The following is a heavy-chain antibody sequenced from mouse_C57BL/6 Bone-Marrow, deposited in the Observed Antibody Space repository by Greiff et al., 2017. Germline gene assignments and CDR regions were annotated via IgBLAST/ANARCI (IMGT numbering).Heavy chain of an antibody. D-gene: IGHD1-1*01. Sequence: VQLQQSGPELVKPGDSVKISCKASGYSFTGYFMNWVMQSHGKSLEWIGRINPYNGDTFYNQKFKGKATLTVDKSSSTAHMELRSLTSEDSAVYYCACHYYGSSYKYFDYWGQGTTLTVSS. CDR1: GYSFTGYF. CDR2: INPYNGDT. CDR3: ACHYYGSSYKYFDY. V-gene: IGHV1-20*01. J-gene: IGHJ2*01.